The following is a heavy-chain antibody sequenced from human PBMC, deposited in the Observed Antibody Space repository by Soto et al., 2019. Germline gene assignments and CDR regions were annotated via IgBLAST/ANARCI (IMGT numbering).Heavy chain of an antibody. CDR3: ARHFPWRVEPFDY. CDR1: GGSISSSSYY. Sequence: SETLSLTCTVSGGSISSSSYYWGWIRQPPGKGLEWIGRIYYSGSTYYNPSLKSRVTISVDTSKNQFSLRLSSVTAADSAVYYCARHFPWRVEPFDYWGQGILVTVSS. V-gene: IGHV4-39*01. J-gene: IGHJ4*02. D-gene: IGHD3-3*01. CDR2: IYYSGST.